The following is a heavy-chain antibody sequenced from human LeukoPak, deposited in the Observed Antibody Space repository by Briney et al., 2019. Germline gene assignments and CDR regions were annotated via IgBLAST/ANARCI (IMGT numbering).Heavy chain of an antibody. CDR1: GFTFTTYA. D-gene: IGHD2-2*01. CDR3: AKDGCSTTSCLPGYYFDY. Sequence: GGSLRLSCAASGFTFTTYAFSWVRQAPGKGLEWVSAISGIGGTTYYADSVKGRFTISRDNSKNTLYLQMNCLRAEDTAVYYCAKDGCSTTSCLPGYYFDYWGQGALVTVSS. J-gene: IGHJ4*02. CDR2: ISGIGGTT. V-gene: IGHV3-23*01.